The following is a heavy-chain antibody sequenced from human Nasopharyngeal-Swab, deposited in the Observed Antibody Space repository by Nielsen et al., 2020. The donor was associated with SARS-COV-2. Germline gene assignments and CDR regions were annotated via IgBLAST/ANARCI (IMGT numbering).Heavy chain of an antibody. D-gene: IGHD3-22*01. V-gene: IGHV3-23*01. CDR3: AKDEPYYDSSGYNYYYYYYMDV. CDR1: GLTFSSYA. Sequence: GGSLRLSCAASGLTFSSYAMSWVRQAPGKGLEWVSAISGSGGSTYYADSVKGRFTISRDNSKNTLYLQMNSLRAEDTAVYYCAKDEPYYDSSGYNYYYYYYMDVWGKGTTVTVSS. J-gene: IGHJ6*03. CDR2: ISGSGGST.